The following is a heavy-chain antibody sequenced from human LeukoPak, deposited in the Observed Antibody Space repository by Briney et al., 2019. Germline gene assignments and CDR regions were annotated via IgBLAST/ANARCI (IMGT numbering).Heavy chain of an antibody. D-gene: IGHD6-19*01. CDR1: GGTFSSYA. J-gene: IGHJ4*02. Sequence: SVKVSCKASGGTFSSYAISWVRQAPGQGLEWIGGILPVFGTANYAQKFQGRVTITTDESTSTAYMELSSLRSEDTAVYYCARSFRMAVDRNGGFFDYWGQGTLVTVSS. CDR2: ILPVFGTA. V-gene: IGHV1-69*05. CDR3: ARSFRMAVDRNGGFFDY.